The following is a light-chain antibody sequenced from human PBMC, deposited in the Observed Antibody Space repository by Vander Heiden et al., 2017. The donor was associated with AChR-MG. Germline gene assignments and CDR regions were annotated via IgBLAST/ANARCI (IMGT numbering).Light chain of an antibody. Sequence: QSVLTQPPSASGTPGQRVTIFCSGSSSTIGDNTVHWYQKLPGAAPKLLIFSNNERPSGVPDRFSGSKSGTSASLAIRGLQTEDEADYYCAAWDDGLKGPVFGGGTKLTV. CDR1: SSTIGDNT. CDR2: SNN. V-gene: IGLV1-44*01. CDR3: AAWDDGLKGPV. J-gene: IGLJ2*01.